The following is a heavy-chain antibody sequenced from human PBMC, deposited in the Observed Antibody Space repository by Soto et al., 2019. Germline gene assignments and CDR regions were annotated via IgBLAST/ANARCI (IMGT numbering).Heavy chain of an antibody. CDR2: ISGSGCST. Sequence: EVQLLESGGGLVQPGGSLRLSCAASGFTFSSYAMSWVRQAPGQGLEWVSAISGSGCSTYYADSVKGRFTISRDNSTNTLYLQMNSLRAEETSVYYCAGDSGYYDDYGMDVCGQGTTVTVSS. V-gene: IGHV3-23*01. J-gene: IGHJ6*02. D-gene: IGHD2-21*01. CDR1: GFTFSSYA. CDR3: AGDSGYYDDYGMDV.